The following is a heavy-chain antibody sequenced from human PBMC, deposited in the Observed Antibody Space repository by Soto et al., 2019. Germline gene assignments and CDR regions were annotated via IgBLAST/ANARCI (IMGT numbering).Heavy chain of an antibody. CDR2: ISGSGGST. D-gene: IGHD3-10*01. CDR1: GFTVSNNY. J-gene: IGHJ4*02. Sequence: EVLLVETGGGLIQPGGSLRLACAASGFTVSNNYMTWVRQAPGKGLEWVSAISGSGGSTYYADSVKGRFTISRDNSKNTLYLQMNSLRAEDTAVYYCAKEHYYGSGSYLGYWGQGTLVTVSS. CDR3: AKEHYYGSGSYLGY. V-gene: IGHV3-23*04.